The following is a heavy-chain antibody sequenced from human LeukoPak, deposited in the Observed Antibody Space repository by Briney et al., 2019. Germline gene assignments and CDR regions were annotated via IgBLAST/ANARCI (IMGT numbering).Heavy chain of an antibody. Sequence: SVKVSCKASGGTFSSYAISWVRQSPGQGLEWMGGIIPIFGTANYAQKFQGRVTITTDESTSTAYMELSSLRSEDTAVYYCARGGQQLGPHLQYYYYYYMDVWGKGTTVTVSS. CDR3: ARGGQQLGPHLQYYYYYYMDV. V-gene: IGHV1-69*05. CDR1: GGTFSSYA. CDR2: IIPIFGTA. D-gene: IGHD6-13*01. J-gene: IGHJ6*03.